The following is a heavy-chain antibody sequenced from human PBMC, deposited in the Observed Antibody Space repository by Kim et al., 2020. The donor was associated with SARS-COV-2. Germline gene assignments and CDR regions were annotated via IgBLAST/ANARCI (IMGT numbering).Heavy chain of an antibody. CDR1: GFTFSSYA. V-gene: IGHV3-30*04. J-gene: IGHJ4*01. Sequence: GGSLRLSCAASGFTFSSYAMHWVRQAPGKGLEWVAVISYDGSNKYYVDSVKGRFTISRDNSKNTLYLQMNSLRAEDTAVYYCARVRDTVTTRGAFDYWGQEPWSPSPQ. D-gene: IGHD4-17*01. CDR3: ARVRDTVTTRGAFDY. CDR2: ISYDGSNK.